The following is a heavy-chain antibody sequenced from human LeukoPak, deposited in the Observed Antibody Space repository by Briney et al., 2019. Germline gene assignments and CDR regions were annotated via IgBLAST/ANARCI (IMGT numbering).Heavy chain of an antibody. V-gene: IGHV1-69*13. CDR1: GGTFNNHA. CDR2: IIPIFGSA. Sequence: ASVTVSCKASGGTFNNHAISWVRQAPGQGLEWMGGIIPIFGSANYAQKFQGRVTITADESMTTAYMEVTSLRSDDTAVYYCAREGDWLRTNHFDDCGQGTLVTVSS. J-gene: IGHJ4*02. D-gene: IGHD5-12*01. CDR3: AREGDWLRTNHFDD.